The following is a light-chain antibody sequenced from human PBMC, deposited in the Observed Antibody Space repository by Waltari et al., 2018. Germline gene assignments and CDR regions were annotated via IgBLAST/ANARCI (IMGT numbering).Light chain of an antibody. CDR1: QVIRDD. V-gene: IGKV1-17*01. Sequence: IQMTQSPSSLSASVGDRVTITCRASQVIRDDLGWFQQKTGKAPKRLIFSASLLQSGVPSRFSGSGSGTDFTLTINSLEPEDFAVYYCQQRGNWPPITFGPGTKVDIK. CDR3: QQRGNWPPIT. CDR2: SAS. J-gene: IGKJ3*01.